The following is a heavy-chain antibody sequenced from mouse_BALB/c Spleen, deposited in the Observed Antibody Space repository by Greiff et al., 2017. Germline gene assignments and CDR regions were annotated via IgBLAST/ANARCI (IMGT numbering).Heavy chain of an antibody. Sequence: EVQLQQSGAELVKPGASVTLSCTASGFNFNDTYMHWVQQRPEQGLEWIGRIYPANGTTNYDPKFQGKATITADTSSNTAYLQLSSLTSEDTADYDCGREGEYDEAMDYWGQGTSVTVSA. J-gene: IGHJ4*01. D-gene: IGHD2-4*01. V-gene: IGHV14-3*02. CDR2: IYPANGTT. CDR3: GREGEYDEAMDY. CDR1: GFNFNDTY.